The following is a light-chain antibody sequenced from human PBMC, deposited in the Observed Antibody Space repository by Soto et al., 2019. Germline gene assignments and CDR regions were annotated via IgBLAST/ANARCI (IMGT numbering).Light chain of an antibody. J-gene: IGLJ3*02. Sequence: QSVLTQPPSASGTPGQGVTITCSGARSNIGSNYVYWYQQFPGTAPKLLIFKNDQRPSGVPGRFSGSKSGTSASLAISGLRSEDEADFYCSTWDDTLRSLVFGGGTKLTVL. CDR3: STWDDTLRSLV. CDR2: KND. V-gene: IGLV1-47*01. CDR1: RSNIGSNY.